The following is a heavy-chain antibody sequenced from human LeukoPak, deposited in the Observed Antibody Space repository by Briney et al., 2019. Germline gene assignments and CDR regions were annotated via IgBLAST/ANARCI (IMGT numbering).Heavy chain of an antibody. V-gene: IGHV3-11*01. J-gene: IGHJ5*02. CDR3: ATDGAGFDT. CDR1: GFTFNDYY. CDR2: INIGGTNT. Sequence: GGSLRLSCAVSGFTFNDYYMSWIRQAPGRGLEWLSYINIGGTNTHYADSVKGRFTISRDNAKKSLYLEMNNLRAEDTAVYYCATDGAGFDTWGQGVLVTVSS.